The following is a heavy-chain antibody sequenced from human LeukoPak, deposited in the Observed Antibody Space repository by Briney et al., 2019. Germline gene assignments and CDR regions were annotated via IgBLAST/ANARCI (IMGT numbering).Heavy chain of an antibody. CDR3: TKVLSGSQDY. J-gene: IGHJ4*02. Sequence: VGSLRLSCAASGFXFSGHAMSWVRQAPGKGLNWLSTITGGAENTYYAGSVKGRFTISRDNSKNTVYLQMDSLRVEDTAVYYCTKVLSGSQDYWGQGTLVTVFS. CDR1: GFXFSGHA. CDR2: ITGGAENT. D-gene: IGHD1-26*01. V-gene: IGHV3-23*01.